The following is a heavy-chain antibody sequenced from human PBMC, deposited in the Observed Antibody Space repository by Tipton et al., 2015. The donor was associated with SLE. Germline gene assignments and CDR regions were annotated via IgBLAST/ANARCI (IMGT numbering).Heavy chain of an antibody. J-gene: IGHJ2*01. CDR1: GGSISSGFYY. Sequence: TLSLTCSVSGGSISSGFYYWTWVRQPAGKGLEWIGRISSTGITHYNPSLKSRVTISVDTSNNQFSLRLSSVTAADTAHYYCARVLLGLRQIGYWYFDLWGRGTLVTVSS. V-gene: IGHV4-61*02. CDR2: ISSTGIT. CDR3: ARVLLGLRQIGYWYFDL. D-gene: IGHD1-7*01.